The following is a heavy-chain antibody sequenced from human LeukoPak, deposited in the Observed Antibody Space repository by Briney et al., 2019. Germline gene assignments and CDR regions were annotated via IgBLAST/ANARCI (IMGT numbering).Heavy chain of an antibody. CDR2: IYYSGST. D-gene: IGHD5-18*01. CDR3: ARDVDTAMASGFDP. Sequence: PSETLSLTCTVSGVSISNYYWSWIRQPPGKGLEWIGYIYYSGSTYYNPSLKSRVTISVDTSKNQFSLKLSSVTAADTAVYYCARDVDTAMASGFDPWGQGTLVTVSS. V-gene: IGHV4-59*12. J-gene: IGHJ5*02. CDR1: GVSISNYY.